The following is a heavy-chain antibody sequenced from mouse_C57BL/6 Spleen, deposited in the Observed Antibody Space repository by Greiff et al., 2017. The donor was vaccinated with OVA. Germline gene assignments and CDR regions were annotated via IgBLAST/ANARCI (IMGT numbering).Heavy chain of an antibody. V-gene: IGHV5-17*01. CDR3: ARTYYSNLCAMDY. J-gene: IGHJ4*01. Sequence: EVHLVESGGGLVKPGGSLKLSCAASGFTFSDYGMHWVRQAPEKGLEWVAYISSGSSTIYYADTVKGRFTISRDNAKNTLFLQMTSLRSEDTAMYYCARTYYSNLCAMDYWGQGTSVTVSS. CDR2: ISSGSSTI. D-gene: IGHD2-5*01. CDR1: GFTFSDYG.